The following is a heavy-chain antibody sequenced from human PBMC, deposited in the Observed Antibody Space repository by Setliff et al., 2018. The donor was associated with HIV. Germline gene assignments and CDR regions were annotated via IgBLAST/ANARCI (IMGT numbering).Heavy chain of an antibody. D-gene: IGHD3-22*01. Sequence: PSETLSLTCTVSGDSVNSGSYFWAWIRQPPGKGPEYIGTLYYNGRTQYNPSLKGRVTISVDTSKNQFSLNLNSVTAADTAVYYCGRHHDSDRSGDPDWFDPWGQGTLVTVSS. CDR2: LYYNGRT. CDR3: GRHHDSDRSGDPDWFDP. V-gene: IGHV4-39*01. J-gene: IGHJ5*02. CDR1: GDSVNSGSYF.